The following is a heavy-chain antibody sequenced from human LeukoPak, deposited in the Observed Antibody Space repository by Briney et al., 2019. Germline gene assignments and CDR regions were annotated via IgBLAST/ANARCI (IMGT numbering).Heavy chain of an antibody. V-gene: IGHV1-8*01. J-gene: IGHJ5*02. Sequence: ASVKVSCKAPGYTFTSYDINWLRQATGQGLEWMGWMNPNSGNTGYAQKFQGRVTMTRNTSISTAYMELSSLRSEDTAVYYCARSRKQLYWFDPWGQGTLVTVSS. CDR3: ARSRKQLYWFDP. CDR1: GYTFTSYD. D-gene: IGHD2-2*02. CDR2: MNPNSGNT.